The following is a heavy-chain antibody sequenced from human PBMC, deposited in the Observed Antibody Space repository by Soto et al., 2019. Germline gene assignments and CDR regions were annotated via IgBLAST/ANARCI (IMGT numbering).Heavy chain of an antibody. V-gene: IGHV3-64*01. D-gene: IGHD6-6*01. Sequence: EVQLAESGGGLAQPGGSLRLSCAASGFTLSGYAMDWVRQAPGKGLEYVSGISSNGVGTYYANSVQGRFTISRDNSKKTVYLQMGRLRPEAMAVYYCARRARPYFYDMDVWGKGTTVTVSS. CDR2: ISSNGVGT. CDR1: GFTLSGYA. J-gene: IGHJ6*03. CDR3: ARRARPYFYDMDV.